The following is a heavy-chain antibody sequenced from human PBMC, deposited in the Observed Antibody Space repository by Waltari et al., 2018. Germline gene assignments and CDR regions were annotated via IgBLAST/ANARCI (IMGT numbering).Heavy chain of an antibody. V-gene: IGHV4-59*01. J-gene: IGHJ3*02. D-gene: IGHD3-22*01. Sequence: QVQLQESGPGLVKPSETLSLTCTVSGGSISSYYWSWIRQPPGKGLEWIGYIYYSGSTNYNPSLKSRVTISVDTSKNQFSLKLSSVTAADTAVYYCARALGSSGYYYVVEAFDIWGQGTMVTVSS. CDR3: ARALGSSGYYYVVEAFDI. CDR1: GGSISSYY. CDR2: IYYSGST.